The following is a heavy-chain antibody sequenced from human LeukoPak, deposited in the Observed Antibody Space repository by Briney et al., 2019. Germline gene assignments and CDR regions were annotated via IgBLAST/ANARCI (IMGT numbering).Heavy chain of an antibody. J-gene: IGHJ4*02. V-gene: IGHV3-74*01. CDR1: GNYW. D-gene: IGHD2-2*01. CDR3: VSFYETY. Sequence: GGSLRLSCAASGNYWMHWVRQAPGKGLVWVSYINGDGSWTTYADSVKGRFTISKDNAKNTVYLQMNNLRAEDTAVYYCVSFYETYWGRGTLVTVSS. CDR2: INGDGSWT.